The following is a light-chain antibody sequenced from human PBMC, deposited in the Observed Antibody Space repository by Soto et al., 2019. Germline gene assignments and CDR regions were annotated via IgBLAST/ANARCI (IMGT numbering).Light chain of an antibody. Sequence: QSVLTQPPSASGTPGQRVAFSCSGSSSNIGANTVNWYQQLPGAAPKLLIYSHSQRPSGVPDRFSGSKSGTSASLAISGLQSDDEADYYCAAWDDTLNGYVFGTGTKVTV. V-gene: IGLV1-44*01. J-gene: IGLJ1*01. CDR1: SSNIGANT. CDR2: SHS. CDR3: AAWDDTLNGYV.